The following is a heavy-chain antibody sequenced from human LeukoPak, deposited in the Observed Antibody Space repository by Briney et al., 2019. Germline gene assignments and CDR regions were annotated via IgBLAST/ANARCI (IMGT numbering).Heavy chain of an antibody. Sequence: PGGCLRLSWAAAGFIVSSNYMSWVRQAPGKVMEWVSSMYSGGSTYYADSVKGRFTISRDNAKHSLYLQMNSLRAADTAVYYCARGARSFGTMTTGLRGLQASRAFDPWGQGTLVTVSS. CDR3: ARGARSFGTMTTGLRGLQASRAFDP. CDR1: GFIVSSNY. D-gene: IGHD3-16*01. J-gene: IGHJ5*02. V-gene: IGHV3-66*01. CDR2: MYSGGST.